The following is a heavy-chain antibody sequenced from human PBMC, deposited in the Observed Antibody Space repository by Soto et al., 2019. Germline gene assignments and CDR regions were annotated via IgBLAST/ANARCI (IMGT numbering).Heavy chain of an antibody. V-gene: IGHV4-59*01. J-gene: IGHJ6*02. D-gene: IGHD2-2*02. Sequence: SETLSLTCTVSCGSISSYYWSWIRQPPGKGLEWIGYIYYSGSTNYNPSLKSRVTISVDTSKNQFSLKLSSVTAADTAVYYCARDSRYCSSTSCYKDYYYGMDVWGQGTTVTVSS. CDR3: ARDSRYCSSTSCYKDYYYGMDV. CDR2: IYYSGST. CDR1: CGSISSYY.